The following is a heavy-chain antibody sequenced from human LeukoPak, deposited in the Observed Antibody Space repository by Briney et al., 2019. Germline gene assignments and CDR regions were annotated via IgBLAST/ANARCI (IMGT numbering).Heavy chain of an antibody. D-gene: IGHD2-2*01. CDR1: GGSISSYY. V-gene: IGHV4-59*01. CDR2: IYYSGTT. CDR3: AREAGHCDSTGCYSWFDP. J-gene: IGHJ5*02. Sequence: SETLSLTCTVSGGSISSYYWSWIRQPPGQGLERMGYIYYSGTTNYNPSLKSRVSISVDTSKNQFSLKLTSVTAADTAVYYCAREAGHCDSTGCYSWFDPWGQGTLVTVSS.